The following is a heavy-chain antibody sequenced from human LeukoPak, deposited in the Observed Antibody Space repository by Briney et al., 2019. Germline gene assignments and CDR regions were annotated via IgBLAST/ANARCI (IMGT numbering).Heavy chain of an antibody. D-gene: IGHD2-21*01. CDR2: ISSSSSTI. V-gene: IGHV3-48*04. J-gene: IGHJ3*02. Sequence: GGSLRLSRAASGFTFSSYSMNWVRQAPGKGLEWVSYISSSSSTIYYADSVKGRFTISRDNAKNSLYLQMNSLRAEDTAVYYCARERIHAFDIWGQGTMVTVSS. CDR1: GFTFSSYS. CDR3: ARERIHAFDI.